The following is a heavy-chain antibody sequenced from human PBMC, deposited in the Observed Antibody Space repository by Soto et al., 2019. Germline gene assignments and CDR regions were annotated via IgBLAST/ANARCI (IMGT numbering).Heavy chain of an antibody. CDR3: AKGGAIVAAGTRVYLYNAMDV. D-gene: IGHD6-13*01. CDR2: INPNSGDT. CDR1: GYTFTGYY. J-gene: IGHJ6*02. Sequence: QVQLVQSGTEVKRPGDSVKVSCKASGYTFTGYYVHWVRQAPGQGLEWMGWINPNSGDTYLAQRFQGRVTMNRDTSIGTAYIGLRGLTFDDTAEYYCAKGGAIVAAGTRVYLYNAMDVWGQGTTVTVSS. V-gene: IGHV1-2*02.